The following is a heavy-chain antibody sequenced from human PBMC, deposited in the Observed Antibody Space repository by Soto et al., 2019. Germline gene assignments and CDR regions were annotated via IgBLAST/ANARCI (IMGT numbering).Heavy chain of an antibody. CDR3: ARRFTYYYDSTAPLDY. D-gene: IGHD3-22*01. CDR1: GYSFTSYW. CDR2: IYPGDSDT. Sequence: GESLKISCKGSGYSFTSYWIGWVRQMPGKGLEWMGIIYPGDSDTRYSPSFQGQVTISADKSISTAYLQWSSLKASDTAMYYCARRFTYYYDSTAPLDYWGQGTLVTVSS. J-gene: IGHJ4*02. V-gene: IGHV5-51*01.